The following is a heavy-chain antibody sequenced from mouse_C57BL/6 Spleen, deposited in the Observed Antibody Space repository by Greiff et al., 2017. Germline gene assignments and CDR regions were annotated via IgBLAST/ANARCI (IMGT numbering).Heavy chain of an antibody. J-gene: IGHJ2*01. D-gene: IGHD1-1*01. CDR1: GFTFSSYG. CDR3: TRQGSSYFDY. CDR2: ISSVGSYT. Sequence: EVKLVESGGDLVKPGGSLKLSCAASGFTFSSYGMSWVRQTPDKRLEWVATISSVGSYTYYPDSVKGRFTISRDNAKNTLYLQMSSLKSEDTAMYYCTRQGSSYFDYWGQGTTLTVSS. V-gene: IGHV5-6*01.